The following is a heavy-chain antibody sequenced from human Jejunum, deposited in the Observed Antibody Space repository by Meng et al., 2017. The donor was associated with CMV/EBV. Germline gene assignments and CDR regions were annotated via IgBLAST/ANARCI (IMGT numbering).Heavy chain of an antibody. D-gene: IGHD3-3*01. J-gene: IGHJ6*02. CDR3: ASLGVEYVAYYYYYYGMDV. CDR2: ISSSGSTI. V-gene: IGHV3-48*03. Sequence: SYEMNWVRQAPGKGLEGVADISSSGSTIYYADAVKGRFTISRDNAKNSLYLQRNSLRAEDTAVDYWASLGVEYVAYYYYYYGMDVWGQGTTVTVSS. CDR1: SYE.